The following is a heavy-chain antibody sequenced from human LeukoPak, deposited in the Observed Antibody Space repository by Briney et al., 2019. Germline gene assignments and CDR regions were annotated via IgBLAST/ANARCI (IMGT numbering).Heavy chain of an antibody. CDR2: MNPNSDNT. V-gene: IGHV1-8*01. CDR1: GYTFTSYD. D-gene: IGHD1-26*01. CDR3: ARGRSYGVAYFFDY. J-gene: IGHJ4*02. Sequence: ASVKVSCMASGYTFTSYDINWVRQATGQGLEWMGWMNPNSDNTGYAQKFQGRVTMTRNTSISTAYMELSSLRSEDTAVYYCARGRSYGVAYFFDYWGQGTLVTVSS.